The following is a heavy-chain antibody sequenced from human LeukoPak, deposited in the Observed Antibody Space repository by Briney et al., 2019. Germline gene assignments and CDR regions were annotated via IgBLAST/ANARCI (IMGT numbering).Heavy chain of an antibody. Sequence: SETLSLTCSVSGDSINSNYWSWMRQPPGKGLEWIGYIYYGGSTNYNPSLKSRVSMSVNTSKNQFSLNLSSVTAADTAVYHCARLLAGCPGGRCRAHFDYWGQGTLVTVSS. CDR3: ARLLAGCPGGRCRAHFDY. J-gene: IGHJ4*02. CDR2: IYYGGST. V-gene: IGHV4-59*01. D-gene: IGHD2-15*01. CDR1: GDSINSNY.